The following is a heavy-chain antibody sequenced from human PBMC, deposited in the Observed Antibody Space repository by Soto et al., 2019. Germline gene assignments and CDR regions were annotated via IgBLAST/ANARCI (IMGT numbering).Heavy chain of an antibody. J-gene: IGHJ5*02. V-gene: IGHV1-46*01. CDR2: INPSGATR. Sequence: ASVTVSFKASGFTFSDYLMHWLRQAPGQGRAWMGIINPSGATRSYAQKFQGRVTISRDTSTRTVYMDLRSLRYEDTAVYYCARDNSQHFGNPAASWWFAPWGQGTLVTFSS. CDR1: GFTFSDYL. CDR3: ARDNSQHFGNPAASWWFAP. D-gene: IGHD2-15*01.